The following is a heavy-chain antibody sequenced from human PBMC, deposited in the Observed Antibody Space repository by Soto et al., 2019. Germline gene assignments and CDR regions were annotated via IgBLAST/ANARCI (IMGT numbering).Heavy chain of an antibody. J-gene: IGHJ6*02. CDR1: YFPITSPYS. D-gene: IGHD4-17*01. CDR3: ARVTMVVRDSDHFGVDV. Sequence: SETLSLTCLVSYFPITSPYSWGWIRQPPGKGLEWIGTISHTGTTSYSPSLTSRVSISVDTSKNEVSLKLTSVTAADTAVYFCARVTMVVRDSDHFGVDVWGHGTTVTVSS. V-gene: IGHV4-38-2*02. CDR2: ISHTGTT.